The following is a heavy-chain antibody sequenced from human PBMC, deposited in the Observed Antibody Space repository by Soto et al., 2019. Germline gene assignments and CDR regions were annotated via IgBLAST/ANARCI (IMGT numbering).Heavy chain of an antibody. CDR3: ARIREVGYTDY. V-gene: IGHV1-69*13. CDR2: IIPIFGTA. Sequence: SVKVSCKSSGGTFSSYAISWVRQAPGQGLEWMGGIIPIFGTANYAQKFQGRVTITADESKSTAYMELSSLRDEDTAVYYCARIREVGYTDYWGQGTLVPVSP. CDR1: GGTFSSYA. D-gene: IGHD1-1*01. J-gene: IGHJ4*02.